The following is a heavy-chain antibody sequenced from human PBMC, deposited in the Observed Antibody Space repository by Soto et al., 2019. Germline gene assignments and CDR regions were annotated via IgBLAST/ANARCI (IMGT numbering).Heavy chain of an antibody. CDR3: ARDKITGLFDY. V-gene: IGHV4-34*01. J-gene: IGHJ4*02. CDR1: GGSFSGYY. CDR2: INHSGST. Sequence: QVPLQQWGAGLLKPSETLSLTCAVYGGSFSGYYWTWIRQPPGTGLEWIGEINHSGSTNYNPFLKSRVTISVDTAKNQFSLKLTSVTAADTAVYYGARDKITGLFDYWGQGTLVTVSS. D-gene: IGHD2-8*02.